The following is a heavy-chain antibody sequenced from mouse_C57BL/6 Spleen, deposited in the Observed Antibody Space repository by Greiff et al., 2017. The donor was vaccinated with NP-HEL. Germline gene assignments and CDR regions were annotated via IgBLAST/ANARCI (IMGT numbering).Heavy chain of an antibody. CDR3: ASMGDGFAY. V-gene: IGHV1-69*01. J-gene: IGHJ3*01. Sequence: QVQLQQPGAELVMPGASVKLSCKASGYTFTSYWMHWVKQRPGQGLEWIGEIDPSDSYTNYNQKFKGKSTLTVDKSSSTAYMQLSSLTSEDSAVYYCASMGDGFAYGGQGTLVTVSA. D-gene: IGHD1-1*02. CDR1: GYTFTSYW. CDR2: IDPSDSYT.